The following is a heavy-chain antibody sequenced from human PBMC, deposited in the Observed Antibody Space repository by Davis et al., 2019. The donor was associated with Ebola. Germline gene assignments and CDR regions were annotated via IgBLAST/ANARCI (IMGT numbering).Heavy chain of an antibody. V-gene: IGHV3-74*01. CDR1: GFTFSSYW. J-gene: IGHJ4*02. Sequence: HTGGSLRLSCAASGFTFSSYWMHWVRQAPGKGLVWVSRINSDGSSTSYADSVKGRFTISRDNAKNTLYLQMNSLRAEDTAVYYCARGVWDIGIVATITAHDYWGQGTLVTVSS. CDR2: INSDGSST. CDR3: ARGVWDIGIVATITAHDY. D-gene: IGHD5-12*01.